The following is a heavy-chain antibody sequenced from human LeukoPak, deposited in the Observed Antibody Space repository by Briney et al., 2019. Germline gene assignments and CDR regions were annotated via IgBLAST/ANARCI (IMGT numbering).Heavy chain of an antibody. D-gene: IGHD1-26*01. Sequence: ASVKVSCKTSGYTFADYFIHWVRQAPGQGHEWMGRINANSGVTEYEQKFQGRVTMTRDTSISTAYVEVNWLISDDTAIYYCARDVSSTPNWEFDYWGQGTLVTVSS. CDR2: INANSGVT. V-gene: IGHV1-2*06. CDR3: ARDVSSTPNWEFDY. J-gene: IGHJ4*02. CDR1: GYTFADYF.